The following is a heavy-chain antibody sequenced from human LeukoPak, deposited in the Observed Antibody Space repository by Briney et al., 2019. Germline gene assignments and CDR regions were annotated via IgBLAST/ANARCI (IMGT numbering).Heavy chain of an antibody. CDR3: ATDGGSGSYDC. J-gene: IGHJ4*02. D-gene: IGHD3-10*01. V-gene: IGHV1-69-2*01. CDR1: GYTFTDYY. Sequence: ASVKISCKVSGYTFTDYYMHWVQQAPGKGLEWMGLVDPEDGETIYAEKFQGRVTITADTSTDTAYMELSSLRSEDTAVYYCATDGGSGSYDCWGQGTLVTVSS. CDR2: VDPEDGET.